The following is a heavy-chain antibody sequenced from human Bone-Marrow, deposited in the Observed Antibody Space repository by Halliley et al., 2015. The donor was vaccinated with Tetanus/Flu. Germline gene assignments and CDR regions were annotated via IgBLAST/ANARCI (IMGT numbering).Heavy chain of an antibody. V-gene: IGHV3-66*01. CDR3: ARAVGYSRNWYGWFDP. CDR2: MYIDGAT. Sequence: WVSVMYIDGATFYADSVKDRITISRDNSKNTLYLQMNSLRTEDTAVYYCARAVGYSRNWYGWFDPWGQGTLVTVSS. D-gene: IGHD6-13*01. J-gene: IGHJ5*02.